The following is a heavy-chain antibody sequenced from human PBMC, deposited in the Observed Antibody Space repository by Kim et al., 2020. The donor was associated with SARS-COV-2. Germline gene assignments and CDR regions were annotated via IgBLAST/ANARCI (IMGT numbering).Heavy chain of an antibody. CDR1: GFTFSNAW. CDR3: TTDRTVTTNPFDY. Sequence: GGSLRLSCAASGFTFSNAWMSWVRQAPGKGLEWVGRIKSKTDGGTTDYAAPVKGRFTISRDDSKNTLYLQMNSLKTEDTAVYYCTTDRTVTTNPFDYWGQGTLVTVSS. D-gene: IGHD4-17*01. CDR2: IKSKTDGGTT. J-gene: IGHJ4*02. V-gene: IGHV3-15*01.